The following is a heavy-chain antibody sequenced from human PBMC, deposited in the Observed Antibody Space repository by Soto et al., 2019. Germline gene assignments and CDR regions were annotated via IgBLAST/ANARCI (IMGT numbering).Heavy chain of an antibody. CDR2: IYQSGRT. CDR1: GGSINTFDFS. V-gene: IGHV4-30-2*01. Sequence: SETLSLTCAVSGGSINTFDFSWSWIRQPPGRGLEWIGSIYQSGRTYYIPSLKSRVTMSLEKSKNQFSLKINSVVAADTAIYYCAREMTIFGVAPGGGVDVWGQGTTVTVS. D-gene: IGHD3-3*01. CDR3: AREMTIFGVAPGGGVDV. J-gene: IGHJ6*02.